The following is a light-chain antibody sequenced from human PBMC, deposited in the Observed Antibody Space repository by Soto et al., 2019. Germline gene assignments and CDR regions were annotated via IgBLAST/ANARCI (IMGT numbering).Light chain of an antibody. CDR1: QSISSSY. CDR2: GAS. V-gene: IGKV3-20*01. Sequence: DIVLTQSPGTLSLSPGNRATLSCRASQSISSSYLAWYQQRPGQATRLIIYGASSMDTGIPDRFSGSGSGTDFTLTISRLEPEDFAVYYCQQYCSSSRTFGQGTKVEIK. CDR3: QQYCSSSRT. J-gene: IGKJ1*01.